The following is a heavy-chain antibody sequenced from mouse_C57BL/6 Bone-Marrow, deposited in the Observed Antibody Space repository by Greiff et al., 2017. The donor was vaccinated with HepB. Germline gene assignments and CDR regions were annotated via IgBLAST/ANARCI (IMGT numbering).Heavy chain of an antibody. Sequence: VQLKQSGAELARPGASVKLSCTASGFNIKDDYMHWVKQRPEQGLEWIGWIDPENGDTEYASKFQGKATITADTSSNTAYLQLSSLTSEDTAVYYCTRFITTVVDYFDYWGQGTTLTVSS. J-gene: IGHJ2*01. CDR1: GFNIKDDY. CDR3: TRFITTVVDYFDY. D-gene: IGHD1-1*01. V-gene: IGHV14-4*01. CDR2: IDPENGDT.